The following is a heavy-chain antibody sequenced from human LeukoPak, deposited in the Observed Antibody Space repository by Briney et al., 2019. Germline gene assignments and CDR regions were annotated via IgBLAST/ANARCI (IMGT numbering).Heavy chain of an antibody. CDR2: IGTAGDT. V-gene: IGHV3-13*01. D-gene: IGHD6-19*01. CDR3: VRRAVAGPFDY. Sequence: GGSLRLSCAASGFTFSSYDMHWVRQVTGKGLEWVSAIGTAGDTYYSGPVRGRFTLSRENAKNSLYLQLNSLRAGDTAVYYCVRRAVAGPFDYWGQGTLVTVSS. CDR1: GFTFSSYD. J-gene: IGHJ4*02.